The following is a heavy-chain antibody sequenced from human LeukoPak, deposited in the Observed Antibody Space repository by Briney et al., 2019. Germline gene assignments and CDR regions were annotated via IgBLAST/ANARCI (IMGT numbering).Heavy chain of an antibody. CDR1: GFTFSSYW. J-gene: IGHJ4*02. V-gene: IGHV3-7*04. CDR2: IKQDGSEK. CDR3: ARAYYDFWSGYSYYFDY. Sequence: PGGSPRLSCAASGFTFSSYWMSWVRQAPGKGLEWVANIKQDGSEKYYVDSVKGRFTISRDNAKNSLYLQMNSLRAEDTAVYYCARAYYDFWSGYSYYFDYWGQGTLVTVSS. D-gene: IGHD3-3*01.